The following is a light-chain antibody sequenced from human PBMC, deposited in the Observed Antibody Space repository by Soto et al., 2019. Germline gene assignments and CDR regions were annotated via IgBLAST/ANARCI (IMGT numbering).Light chain of an antibody. Sequence: EIVLTQSPGTLSLSPGERATLSCRASQSVSSSYLAWYQQKPGQAPRLLIYGASSRATGIPDRFSGSESGTDFTLTISRLEPEDFAVYYRQQYGRSLITFGQGTRLEIK. CDR2: GAS. J-gene: IGKJ5*01. CDR1: QSVSSSY. V-gene: IGKV3-20*01. CDR3: QQYGRSLIT.